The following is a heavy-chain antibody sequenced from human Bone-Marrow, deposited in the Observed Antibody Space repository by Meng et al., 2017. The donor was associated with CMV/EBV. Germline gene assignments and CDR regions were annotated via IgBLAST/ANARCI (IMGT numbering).Heavy chain of an antibody. CDR3: AKSNSYSTSSAYYSFDY. D-gene: IGHD6-6*01. J-gene: IGHJ4*02. V-gene: IGHV3-9*01. Sequence: SLKISCAASGFTFDDFAMHWVRQAPGKGLEWVSGVTWNSGSIAYADPVKGRFTVSKDNAKDSLYLQMNSLRPEDTALYYCAKSNSYSTSSAYYSFDYWGQGTLVTVSS. CDR2: VTWNSGSI. CDR1: GFTFDDFA.